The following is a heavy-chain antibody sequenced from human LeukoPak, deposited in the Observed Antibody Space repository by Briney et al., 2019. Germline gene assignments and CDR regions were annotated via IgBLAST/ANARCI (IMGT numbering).Heavy chain of an antibody. CDR2: INHSGST. CDR3: ARGRGYSYVWAQFSHYFDY. D-gene: IGHD5-18*01. V-gene: IGHV4-34*01. J-gene: IGHJ4*02. CDR1: GGSFSGYY. Sequence: SETLSLTCAVYGGSFSGYYWSWIRQPPGKGLEWIGEINHSGSTNYNPSLKSRVTISVDTSKNQFSLKLSSVTAADTAVYYCARGRGYSYVWAQFSHYFDYWGQGTLVTVSS.